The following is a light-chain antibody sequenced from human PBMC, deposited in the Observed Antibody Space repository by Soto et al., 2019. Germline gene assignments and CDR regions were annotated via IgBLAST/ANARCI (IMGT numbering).Light chain of an antibody. CDR3: QQRSNWPPT. CDR1: QSVSSY. J-gene: IGKJ5*01. Sequence: EIVFSPSPATPALSPGGRAPLSCRASQSVSSYLAWYQQKPGQAPRLLIYDASNRATGIPARFSGSGSGTDFTLTISSLEPEDFAVYYCQQRSNWPPTFGQGTRLEIK. V-gene: IGKV3-11*01. CDR2: DAS.